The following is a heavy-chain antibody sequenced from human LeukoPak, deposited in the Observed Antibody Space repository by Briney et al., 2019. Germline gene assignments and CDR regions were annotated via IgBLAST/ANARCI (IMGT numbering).Heavy chain of an antibody. V-gene: IGHV3-23*01. CDR2: ISGSGGST. Sequence: GGSLRLSCAASGFTFSSYAMSWVRQAPGKGLEWVSAISGSGGSTYYADSVKGRFTISRDNSKNTLYLQMNSLRAEGTAVYYCARGTGDPPGDYWGQGTLVTVSS. J-gene: IGHJ4*02. CDR3: ARGTGDPPGDY. CDR1: GFTFSSYA. D-gene: IGHD4-17*01.